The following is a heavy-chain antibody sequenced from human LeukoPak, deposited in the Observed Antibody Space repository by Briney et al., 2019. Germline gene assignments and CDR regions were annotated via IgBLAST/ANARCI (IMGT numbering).Heavy chain of an antibody. D-gene: IGHD5-18*01. Sequence: GGSLRLSCAASGFTFSTYAMSWVRQAPGKGLEWVSAFSGSGDTTYYADSVKGRFTISRVNSKSTLYLQMNSLRAEDTAVYYCATCYGFCAPWGYWGQGTLVTVSS. CDR2: FSGSGDTT. V-gene: IGHV3-23*01. CDR3: ATCYGFCAPWGY. CDR1: GFTFSTYA. J-gene: IGHJ4*02.